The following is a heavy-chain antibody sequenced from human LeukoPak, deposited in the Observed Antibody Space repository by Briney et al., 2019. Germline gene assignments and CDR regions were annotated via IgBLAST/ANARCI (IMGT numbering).Heavy chain of an antibody. CDR2: IWYDGSNK. J-gene: IGHJ6*02. Sequence: GGSLRLSCAASGFAFSSYSMNWVRQAPGKGLEWVAVIWYDGSNKYYADSVKGRFTISRDNSKNTLYLQMNSLRAEDTAVYYCARGRGTVTTWGYYYGMDVWGQGTTVTVSS. D-gene: IGHD4-17*01. V-gene: IGHV3-33*08. CDR3: ARGRGTVTTWGYYYGMDV. CDR1: GFAFSSYS.